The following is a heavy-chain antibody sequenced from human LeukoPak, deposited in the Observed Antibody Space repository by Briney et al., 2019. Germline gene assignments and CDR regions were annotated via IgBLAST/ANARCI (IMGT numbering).Heavy chain of an antibody. CDR3: ENHPRDGVSGTTRYPRDY. V-gene: IGHV3-23*01. Sequence: GGSLRLSCVASGFTFSSYAMSWVRQAPGKGLEWVSAISGSGGSTYYADSVKGRFTISRDNSKNTLYLQMNSLRAEDTAVYYCENHPRDGVSGTTRYPRDYWGQGNLVSVSS. J-gene: IGHJ4*02. D-gene: IGHD1-20*01. CDR2: ISGSGGST. CDR1: GFTFSSYA.